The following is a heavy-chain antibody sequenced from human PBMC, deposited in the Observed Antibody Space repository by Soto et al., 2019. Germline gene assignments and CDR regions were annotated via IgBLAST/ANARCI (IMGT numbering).Heavy chain of an antibody. J-gene: IGHJ4*02. Sequence: QVQLVQSGAEVKKPGASVKVSCKASGYTFTSYAMHWVRQAPGQRLEWMGWINAGNGNTKSSQKFQGRVTIPRDTSASAGYMELSSRRSEDTAVYWCARVTIAASKSVDFWGQGTLVAVSS. V-gene: IGHV1-3*01. D-gene: IGHD6-6*01. CDR1: GYTFTSYA. CDR3: ARVTIAASKSVDF. CDR2: INAGNGNT.